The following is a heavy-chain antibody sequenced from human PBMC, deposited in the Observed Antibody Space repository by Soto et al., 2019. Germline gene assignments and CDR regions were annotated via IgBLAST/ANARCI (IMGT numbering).Heavy chain of an antibody. V-gene: IGHV3-20*04. Sequence: PGGSLRLSCAVSGFTLSSYAMGWVRQAPGKGLEWVASINWNGDSKCYADSVKGRFTISRGSAKNSLYLQMNSLRVEDTALYYCAKDIHYMVGRLDYWGQGTPVTVSS. D-gene: IGHD1-26*01. CDR2: INWNGDSK. CDR3: AKDIHYMVGRLDY. J-gene: IGHJ4*02. CDR1: GFTLSSYA.